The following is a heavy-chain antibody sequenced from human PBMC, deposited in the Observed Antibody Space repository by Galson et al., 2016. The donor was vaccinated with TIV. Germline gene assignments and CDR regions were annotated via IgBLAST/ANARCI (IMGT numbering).Heavy chain of an antibody. J-gene: IGHJ4*01. D-gene: IGHD4-23*01. V-gene: IGHV3-49*04. CDR3: VSDALFGGNSFVY. CDR2: IRCKAYGGTT. CDR1: GFTFGDYA. Sequence: SLRLSCAASGFTFGDYAMSWVRQAPGKGLEWVGFIRCKAYGGTTDYAASVKGRFTVSRDDSQGIAYLKMHSLKTEATACYSCVSDALFGGNSFVYWGHGTLVTVSS.